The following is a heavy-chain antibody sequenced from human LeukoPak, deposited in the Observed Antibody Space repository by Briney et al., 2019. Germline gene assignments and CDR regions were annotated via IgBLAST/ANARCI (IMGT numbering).Heavy chain of an antibody. J-gene: IGHJ4*02. V-gene: IGHV1-8*01. CDR1: GYTFTSYD. CDR2: MNPNSGNT. Sequence: GASVKVSCKASGYTFTSYDINWVRQATGQGLEWMGWMNPNSGNTGYAQKFQGRVTMTRNTSISTAYMELSSLRSEDTAVYYCARALRRIQLRNFLYYFDYWGQGTLVTVSS. CDR3: ARALRRIQLRNFLYYFDY. D-gene: IGHD5-18*01.